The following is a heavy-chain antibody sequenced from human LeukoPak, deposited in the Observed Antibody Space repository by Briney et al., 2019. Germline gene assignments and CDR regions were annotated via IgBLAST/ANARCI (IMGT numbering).Heavy chain of an antibody. CDR3: ARGRRGDGYCSSTSCYKGYYYYYMDV. V-gene: IGHV1-69*13. CDR2: IIPIFGTA. Sequence: SVKVSCKASGGTFSSYAISWVRQAPGQGLEWMGGIIPIFGTANYAQKFQGRVTITADESTSTAYMELSSLRSEDTAVYYCARGRRGDGYCSSTSCYKGYYYYYMDVWGKGTTVTISS. D-gene: IGHD2-2*02. J-gene: IGHJ6*03. CDR1: GGTFSSYA.